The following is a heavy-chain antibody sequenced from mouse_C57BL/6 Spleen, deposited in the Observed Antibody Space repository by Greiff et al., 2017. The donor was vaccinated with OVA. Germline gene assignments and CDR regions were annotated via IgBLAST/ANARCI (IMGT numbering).Heavy chain of an antibody. Sequence: VQLQQPGAELVKPGASVKLSCKASGYTFTSYWMHWVKQRPGQGLEWIGMIHPNSGSTNYNEKFKSKATLTVDKSSSTAYMQLSSLTSEDSAVYYCAIYDGYSHWYFDVWGTVTTVTVSS. D-gene: IGHD2-3*01. CDR1: GYTFTSYW. J-gene: IGHJ1*03. CDR2: IHPNSGST. V-gene: IGHV1-64*01. CDR3: AIYDGYSHWYFDV.